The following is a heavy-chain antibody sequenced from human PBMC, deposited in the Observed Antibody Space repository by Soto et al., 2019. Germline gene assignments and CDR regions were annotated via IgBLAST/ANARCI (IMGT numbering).Heavy chain of an antibody. CDR1: GYSFTSYW. D-gene: IGHD6-6*01. CDR2: IYPGDSDT. J-gene: IGHJ5*02. Sequence: GESLKISYKGSGYSFTSYWIGWARQMPGKGLEWMGIIYPGDSDTRYSPSFQGQVTISADKSISTAYLQWSSLKASDTAMYYCARHYSSSSHNWFDPWGQGTLVTVSS. V-gene: IGHV5-51*01. CDR3: ARHYSSSSHNWFDP.